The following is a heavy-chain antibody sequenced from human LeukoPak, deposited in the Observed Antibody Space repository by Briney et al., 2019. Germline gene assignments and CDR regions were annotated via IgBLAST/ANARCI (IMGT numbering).Heavy chain of an antibody. CDR2: INPNSGGT. CDR3: VAMGGSYLNYYYYGMDV. CDR1: GYTFTGYY. V-gene: IGHV1-2*02. J-gene: IGHJ6*02. D-gene: IGHD1-26*01. Sequence: ASVKVSCKASGYTFTGYYMHWVRQAPGQGLEWMGWINPNSGGTNYAQKFQGRVTMTRDTSISTAYMELSSLRSEDTAVYYCVAMGGSYLNYYYYGMDVWGQGTTVTVSS.